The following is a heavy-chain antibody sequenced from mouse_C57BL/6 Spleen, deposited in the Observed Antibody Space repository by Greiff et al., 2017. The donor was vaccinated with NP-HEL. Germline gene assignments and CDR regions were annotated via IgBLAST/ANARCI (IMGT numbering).Heavy chain of an antibody. V-gene: IGHV1-64*01. CDR1: GYTFTSYW. CDR3: ERLGLGYFDY. CDR2: IHPNSGST. Sequence: VQLQQPGAELVKPGASVKLSCKASGYTFTSYWMHWVKQRPGQGLEWIGMIHPNSGSTNYNEKFKSKATLTVDKSSSTAYMQLSSLTSEDSAVYYCERLGLGYFDYWGQGTTLTVSS. D-gene: IGHD4-1*01. J-gene: IGHJ2*01.